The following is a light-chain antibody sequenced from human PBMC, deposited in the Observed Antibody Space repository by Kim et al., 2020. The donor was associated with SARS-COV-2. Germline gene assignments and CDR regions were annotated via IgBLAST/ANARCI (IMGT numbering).Light chain of an antibody. Sequence: SPGERATLSCRASQSINNNYLAWYQQKPGRAPRLLISAASSRATGIPDRFSGSGSGTDFTLTISRLDPEDFAIYYCHQYGSSPRTFGQGTKVDIK. CDR1: QSINNNY. CDR3: HQYGSSPRT. J-gene: IGKJ1*01. CDR2: AAS. V-gene: IGKV3-20*01.